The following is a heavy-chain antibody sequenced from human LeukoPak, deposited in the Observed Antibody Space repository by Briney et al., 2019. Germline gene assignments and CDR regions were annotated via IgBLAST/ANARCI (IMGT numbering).Heavy chain of an antibody. CDR2: ISWDGDNT. CDR3: AKERWRAAAAHFDY. J-gene: IGHJ4*02. Sequence: GGSLRLSCAASEFTFDDYTMTWVRQAPGKGLEWVAHISWDGDNTYYADSVTGRVTISRDNSKNSLYLQMNSLRAEDTALYHCAKERWRAAAAHFDYWGQGTLVTVSS. CDR1: EFTFDDYT. V-gene: IGHV3-43*01. D-gene: IGHD6-13*01.